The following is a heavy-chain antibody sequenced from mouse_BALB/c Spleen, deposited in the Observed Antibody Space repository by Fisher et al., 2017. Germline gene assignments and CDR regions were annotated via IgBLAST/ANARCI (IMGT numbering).Heavy chain of an antibody. Sequence: RFTISRDNAKNTLYLQMSSLRSEDTALYYCARIGTYWYFDVWGAGTTVTVSS. V-gene: IGHV5-9*01. J-gene: IGHJ1*01. CDR3: ARIGTYWYFDV. D-gene: IGHD1-1*02.